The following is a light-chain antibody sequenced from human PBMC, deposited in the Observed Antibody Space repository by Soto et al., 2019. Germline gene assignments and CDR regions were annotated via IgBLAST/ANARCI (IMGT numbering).Light chain of an antibody. Sequence: QSVLTQPRSVSGSPGQAVTISCTGTSSNVGGHNYVSWYQQHPGKAPKLIINDVSKRPSGVPDRFSGSKSGNTASLTISGLQAEDEADYYCCSFAGGLFVFGPGTKVTVL. CDR1: SSNVGGHNY. J-gene: IGLJ1*01. V-gene: IGLV2-11*01. CDR2: DVS. CDR3: CSFAGGLFV.